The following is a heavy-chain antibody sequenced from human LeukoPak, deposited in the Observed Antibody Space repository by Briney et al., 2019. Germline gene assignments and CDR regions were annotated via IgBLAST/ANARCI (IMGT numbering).Heavy chain of an antibody. CDR2: IYYSGTT. CDR3: ARSSAGITMVRGVSIPFDY. CDR1: GGSISSYY. D-gene: IGHD3-10*01. Sequence: PSETLSLTCTVSGGSISSYYWSWIRQPPGKGLEWIGYIYYSGTTYYNPSLKSRVTISVDTSKNQFSLKLSSVTAADTAVYYCARSSAGITMVRGVSIPFDYWGQGTLVTVSS. V-gene: IGHV4-59*01. J-gene: IGHJ4*02.